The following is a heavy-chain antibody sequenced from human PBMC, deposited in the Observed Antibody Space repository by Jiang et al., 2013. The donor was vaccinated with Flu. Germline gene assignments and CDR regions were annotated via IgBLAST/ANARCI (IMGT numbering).Heavy chain of an antibody. V-gene: IGHV3-23*01. D-gene: IGHD2-2*01. Sequence: QLLESGGGLVQPGGSLRLSCAASGFTFSSYAMSWVRQAPGKGLEWVSAISGSGGSTYYADSVKGRFTISRDNSKNTLYLQMNSLRAEDTAVYYCAKDLRYCSSTSCYRDYYYYMDVWGKGTTVTVSS. CDR2: ISGSGGST. CDR1: GFTFSSYA. J-gene: IGHJ6*03. CDR3: AKDLRYCSSTSCYRDYYYYMDV.